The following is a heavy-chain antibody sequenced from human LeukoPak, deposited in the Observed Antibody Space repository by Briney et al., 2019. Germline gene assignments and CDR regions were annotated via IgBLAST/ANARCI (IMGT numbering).Heavy chain of an antibody. V-gene: IGHV3-30*02. D-gene: IGHD3-10*01. Sequence: GGSLRLSCAASGFTFNYYGMHWVRQAPGKGLEWVAFIRYDGNDKYYAESVKGRFTISRDTSTLYLQMNSLRVEDTAVYYCARNPYMVRGVRDYYYYMDVWGKGTTVTVSS. CDR3: ARNPYMVRGVRDYYYYMDV. CDR2: IRYDGNDK. CDR1: GFTFNYYG. J-gene: IGHJ6*03.